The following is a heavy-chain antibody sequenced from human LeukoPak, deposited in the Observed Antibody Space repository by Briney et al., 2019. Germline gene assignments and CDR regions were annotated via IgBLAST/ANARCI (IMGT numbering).Heavy chain of an antibody. Sequence: SETLSLTCTVSGGSISSSSYYWGWIRQPPGKGLEWIGSIYYSGSTYYNPSLKSRVTISVDTSKNQFSLKLSSVTAADTAVYYCAFIAAAGRYYYYYYMDVWGKGTTVTVSS. CDR3: AFIAAAGRYYYYYYMDV. CDR1: GGSISSSSYY. V-gene: IGHV4-39*01. D-gene: IGHD6-13*01. J-gene: IGHJ6*03. CDR2: IYYSGST.